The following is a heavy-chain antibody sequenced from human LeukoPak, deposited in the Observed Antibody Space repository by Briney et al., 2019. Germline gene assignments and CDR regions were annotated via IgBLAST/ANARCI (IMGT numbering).Heavy chain of an antibody. CDR1: GFTVSSYA. J-gene: IGHJ6*03. D-gene: IGHD3-10*01. V-gene: IGHV3-23*01. Sequence: LSGGSLRLSCAASGFTVSSYAMSWVRQIPGKGLEWVSAISGSDAGTYYADSVKGRFTISRDNSKNTLYLQMNRLRVEDTAVYYCARIRFGESYAPKSYYYYYMDVWGIGTTVTISS. CDR3: ARIRFGESYAPKSYYYYYMDV. CDR2: ISGSDAGT.